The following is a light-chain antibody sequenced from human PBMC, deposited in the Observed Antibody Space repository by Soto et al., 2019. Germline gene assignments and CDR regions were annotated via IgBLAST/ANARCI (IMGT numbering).Light chain of an antibody. CDR3: QQYGYSPNT. J-gene: IGKJ5*01. V-gene: IGKV3-20*01. Sequence: EVVLTQSPGTLSLSPGERATLSCRASQSVTSSQLAWHQQKPGQAPRLLIYAASSRATGIPDRFSGSGSGTDFTLTISRLEPEDSALYYCQQYGYSPNTFGQGKRLEIK. CDR2: AAS. CDR1: QSVTSSQ.